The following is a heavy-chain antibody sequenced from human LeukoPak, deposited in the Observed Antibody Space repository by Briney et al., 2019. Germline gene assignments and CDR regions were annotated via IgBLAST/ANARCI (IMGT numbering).Heavy chain of an antibody. CDR1: GFTVSSNY. Sequence: GGSLRLSCGASGFTVSSNYMTWVRQAPGKGLEWVSVTFGGGRTYYADSVKGRCTVSRDSSKNTLYLQMNIMRAEDTAVYYCARGMAATPHYYGMDVWGQGTTVIVSS. J-gene: IGHJ6*02. V-gene: IGHV3-66*01. CDR2: TFGGGRT. D-gene: IGHD2-15*01. CDR3: ARGMAATPHYYGMDV.